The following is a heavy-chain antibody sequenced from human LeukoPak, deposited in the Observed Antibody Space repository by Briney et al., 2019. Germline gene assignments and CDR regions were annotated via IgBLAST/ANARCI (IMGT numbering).Heavy chain of an antibody. V-gene: IGHV4-34*01. CDR3: ARGHFYDYIWGSYRPDAFDI. J-gene: IGHJ3*02. D-gene: IGHD3-16*02. CDR2: INLSGST. CDR1: GGSFSGYY. Sequence: SETLSLTCAVYGGSFSGYYWSWIRQPPGKGLEWIGEINLSGSTYYNPSLKSRVTISVDTSKNQFSLKLSSVTAADTAVYYCARGHFYDYIWGSYRPDAFDIWGQGTMVTVSS.